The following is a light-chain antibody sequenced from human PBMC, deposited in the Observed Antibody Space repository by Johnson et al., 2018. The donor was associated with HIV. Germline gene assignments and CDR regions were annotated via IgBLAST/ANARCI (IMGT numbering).Light chain of an antibody. CDR2: EDN. J-gene: IGLJ1*01. CDR3: GTWDSSLSAGEV. Sequence: QSVLTQPPSVSAAPGQKVTISCSGSSSNVGNNVVSWYQQLPGTAPKVLIYEDNKRPSGIPDRFSGSKSGTSATLGITGLQTGDEADYYCGTWDSSLSAGEVFGTGTKVTVL. CDR1: SSNVGNNV. V-gene: IGLV1-51*02.